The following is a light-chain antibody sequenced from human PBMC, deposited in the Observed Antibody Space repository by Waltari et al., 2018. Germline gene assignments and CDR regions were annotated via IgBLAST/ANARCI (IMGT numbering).Light chain of an antibody. CDR3: ASYTSSSTWV. CDR1: SSDVGGYTY. V-gene: IGLV2-14*03. Sequence: QSALTQPASVSGSPGQSITISCTGTSSDVGGYTYVPWYQQPPGKAPKVMIYDVSYRPSGVSNRFSGSKSGNTASLTISGLQAEDEADYYCASYTSSSTWVFGGGTKLTVL. J-gene: IGLJ3*02. CDR2: DVS.